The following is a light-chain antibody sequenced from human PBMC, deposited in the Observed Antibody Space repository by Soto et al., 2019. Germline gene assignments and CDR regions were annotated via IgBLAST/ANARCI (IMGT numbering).Light chain of an antibody. V-gene: IGKV1-5*01. Sequence: DIQMTQSPSSLSASVGYRVTITCRASQSISRYLHWYQQKPGKAPKLLIYDASSLESGVPQRFSGSGSGTEFTLTISSLQTDDFSTYYCQQYHSYWTFGQGTKVDIK. CDR3: QQYHSYWT. CDR1: QSISRY. J-gene: IGKJ1*01. CDR2: DAS.